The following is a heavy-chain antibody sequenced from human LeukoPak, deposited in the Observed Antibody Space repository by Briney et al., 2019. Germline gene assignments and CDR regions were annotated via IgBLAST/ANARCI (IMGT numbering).Heavy chain of an antibody. J-gene: IGHJ4*02. V-gene: IGHV4-59*01. CDR2: IYYSGSI. CDR3: ARGERLGLDY. D-gene: IGHD1-26*01. CDR1: GVSISNYY. Sequence: SETLSLTCTVSGVSISNYYWSWIRQPPGKGLEWIGYIYYSGSINYNPSPKSRVTISVDTSKNQFSLKLTSATAADTAVYYCARGERLGLDYWGQGTLVTVSS.